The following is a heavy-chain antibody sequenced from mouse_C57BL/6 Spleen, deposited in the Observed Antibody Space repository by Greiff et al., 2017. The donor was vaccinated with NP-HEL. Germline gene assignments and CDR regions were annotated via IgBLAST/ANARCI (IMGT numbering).Heavy chain of an antibody. CDR3: ARGIYYDPYYYAMDY. J-gene: IGHJ4*01. CDR1: GYSITSGYY. D-gene: IGHD2-4*01. CDR2: ISYDGSN. V-gene: IGHV3-6*01. Sequence: ESGPGLVKPSQSLSLTCSVTGYSITSGYYWNWIRQFPGNKLEWMGYISYDGSNNYNPSLKNRISITRDTSKNQFFLKLNSVTTEDTATYYCARGIYYDPYYYAMDYWGQGTSVTVSS.